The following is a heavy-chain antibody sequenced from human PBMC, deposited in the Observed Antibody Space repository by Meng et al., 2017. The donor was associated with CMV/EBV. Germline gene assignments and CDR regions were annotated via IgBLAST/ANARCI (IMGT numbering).Heavy chain of an antibody. V-gene: IGHV1-2*02. CDR2: INPNRGRT. J-gene: IGHJ6*02. D-gene: IGHD3-10*01. Sequence: ASVPVSCLASGYTFTGYYMHWLRQAPAQGLEWMGWINPNRGRTNYAQKFQGRVTMTRDTCISTAYMELSRLRSDDTAVYYCARDLVYYYGSGSSRREYYYYYGMDVWGQGTTVTVSS. CDR1: GYTFTGYY. CDR3: ARDLVYYYGSGSSRREYYYYYGMDV.